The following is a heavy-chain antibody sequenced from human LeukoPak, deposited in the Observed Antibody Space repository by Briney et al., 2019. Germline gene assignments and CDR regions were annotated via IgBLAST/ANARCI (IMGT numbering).Heavy chain of an antibody. V-gene: IGHV3-23*01. CDR3: AKQRVSNGYYYFDY. Sequence: PGGSLRLSCAASGFTISSYAMSWVRQAPGKGLEWVSSFSSGASTDYANSVKGRFTISRDNPKNTVYLQMNSLRAEDTAVYYCAKQRVSNGYYYFDYWGQGTLVTVSS. CDR2: FSSGAST. CDR1: GFTISSYA. J-gene: IGHJ4*02. D-gene: IGHD3-22*01.